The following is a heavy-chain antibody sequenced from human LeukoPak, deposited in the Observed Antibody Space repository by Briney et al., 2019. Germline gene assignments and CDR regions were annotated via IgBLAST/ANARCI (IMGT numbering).Heavy chain of an antibody. V-gene: IGHV5-51*01. D-gene: IGHD3-10*01. J-gene: IGHJ5*02. CDR2: IYPGDSDT. Sequence: PGESLKISCKGSGYGLTNYWVGWVRQMPGKGLEWMGIIYPGDSDTRFSPSFRGQVTISADKSISTAYLQWSSLKASDTAMYYCAREPTMVRGRRFDPWGQGTLVTVSS. CDR1: GYGLTNYW. CDR3: AREPTMVRGRRFDP.